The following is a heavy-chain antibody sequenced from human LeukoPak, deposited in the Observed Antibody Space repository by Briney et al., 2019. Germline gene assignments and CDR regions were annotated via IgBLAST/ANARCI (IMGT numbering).Heavy chain of an antibody. CDR2: ISSGSSYT. V-gene: IGHV3-21*01. J-gene: IGHJ4*02. CDR3: ARGDKYIAFSPPLQGFDY. Sequence: GGSLRLSCAASGFTFSSYSMNWVRQAPGKGLEWVSSISSGSSYTYFADSVKGRFTISRDNAKNSLYLQMNSLRAEDTAVYYCARGDKYIAFSPPLQGFDYWGQGTLVTACS. CDR1: GFTFSSYS. D-gene: IGHD3-3*02.